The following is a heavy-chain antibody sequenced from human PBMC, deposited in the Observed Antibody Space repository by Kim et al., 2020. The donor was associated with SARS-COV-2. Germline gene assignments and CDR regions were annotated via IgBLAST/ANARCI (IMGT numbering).Heavy chain of an antibody. CDR3: AGQTREPAKYSRPGGYYYYYYGMDV. D-gene: IGHD6-6*01. CDR1: GYSFTSYW. CDR2: IDPSDSYT. J-gene: IGHJ6*02. V-gene: IGHV5-10-1*01. Sequence: GESLKISCKGSGYSFTSYWISWVRQMPGKGLEWMGRIDPSDSYTNYSPSFQGHVTISADKSISTAYLQWSSLKASDTAMYYCAGQTREPAKYSRPGGYYYYYYGMDVWGQGTTVTVSS.